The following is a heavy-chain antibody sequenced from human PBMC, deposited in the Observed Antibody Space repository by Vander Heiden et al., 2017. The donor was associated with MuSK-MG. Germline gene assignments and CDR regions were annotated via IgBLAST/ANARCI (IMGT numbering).Heavy chain of an antibody. Sequence: EVQLVESGGGLVQPGGSLRLSCAASGFTFSSYAMSWVRQAPGKGLEWVSAISGSGGSTYYADSVKGRFTISRDNSKNTLYMQMNRLRAEDTAVYYCAKDRGSWLGQYYFDYWGQGTLVTVYS. CDR2: ISGSGGST. D-gene: IGHD6-13*01. CDR1: GFTFSSYA. J-gene: IGHJ4*02. CDR3: AKDRGSWLGQYYFDY. V-gene: IGHV3-23*04.